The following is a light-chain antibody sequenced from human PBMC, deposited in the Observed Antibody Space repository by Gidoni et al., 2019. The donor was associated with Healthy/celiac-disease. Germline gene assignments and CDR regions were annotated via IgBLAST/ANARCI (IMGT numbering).Light chain of an antibody. CDR1: QSVSSSY. Sequence: EIGLTQSPGTLSLSPGERATLSCRASQSVSSSYLAWYQQKPGQAPRLLIYGASSRATGISRLEPEDFAVYYCQQYGSSPCSFGQGTKLEIK. CDR3: QQYGSSPCS. CDR2: GAS. J-gene: IGKJ2*04. V-gene: IGKV3-20*01.